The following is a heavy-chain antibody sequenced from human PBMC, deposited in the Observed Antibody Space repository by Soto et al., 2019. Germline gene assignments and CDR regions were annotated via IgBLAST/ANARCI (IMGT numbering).Heavy chain of an antibody. V-gene: IGHV4-30-4*01. CDR2: ISYSGTT. CDR1: GDSISSNNNY. D-gene: IGHD5-18*01. CDR3: ARGRGYSYGLDP. J-gene: IGHJ5*02. Sequence: PSETLSLTCTVSGDSISSNNNYWIWIRQPPGEGLEWIGFISYSGTTSYSPSLKSRVAISLDTSKNQFSLSLSSVTAADTAMYYCARGRGYSYGLDPWGQGTLVT.